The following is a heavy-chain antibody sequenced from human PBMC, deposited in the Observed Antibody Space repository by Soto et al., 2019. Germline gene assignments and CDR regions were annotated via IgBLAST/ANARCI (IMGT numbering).Heavy chain of an antibody. CDR1: GDSISSRSYY. D-gene: IGHD2-21*02. Sequence: SETLSLTCTVAGDSISSRSYYWGWIRQPPGKRLEWIENIDYSGSTYNNPSLRSRVSMSIDASKDHFSLKLKSVTAADTALYFCVGQRTSVVTQAYFDVWGPGSLVTSSS. CDR3: VGQRTSVVTQAYFDV. V-gene: IGHV4-39*01. CDR2: IDYSGST. J-gene: IGHJ4*02.